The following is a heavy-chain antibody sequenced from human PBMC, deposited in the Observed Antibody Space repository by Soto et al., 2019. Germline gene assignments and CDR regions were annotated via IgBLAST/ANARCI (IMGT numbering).Heavy chain of an antibody. J-gene: IGHJ5*02. CDR1: GFTFSDYY. V-gene: IGHV3-11*01. CDR3: ARAKAISGTISPKNWFDP. Sequence: GGSLRLSCAASGFTFSDYYMSWIRQAPGKGLEWVSYISSSGSTIYYADSVKGRFTISRDNAKNSLYLQMNSLRAEDTAVYYCARAKAISGTISPKNWFDPWGQGTLVTVSS. CDR2: ISSSGSTI. D-gene: IGHD1-7*01.